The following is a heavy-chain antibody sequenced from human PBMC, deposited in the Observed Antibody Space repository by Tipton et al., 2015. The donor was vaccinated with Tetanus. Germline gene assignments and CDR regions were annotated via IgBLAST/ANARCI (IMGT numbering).Heavy chain of an antibody. CDR2: ISSTSYYL. Sequence: QLVQSGGGLVKPGGSLRLSCAASGFTFSTYTINWVRQAPGKGLEWVSSISSTSYYLYYADSVKGRFTLSRDNAKNSLYLQMNSLRAEDTAVDYCARGGSGQDFDYWGRGTLVTVSS. J-gene: IGHJ4*02. CDR1: GFTFSTYT. V-gene: IGHV3-21*01. D-gene: IGHD3-10*01. CDR3: ARGGSGQDFDY.